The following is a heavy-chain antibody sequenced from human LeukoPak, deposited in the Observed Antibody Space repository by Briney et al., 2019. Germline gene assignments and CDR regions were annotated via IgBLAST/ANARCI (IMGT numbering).Heavy chain of an antibody. CDR3: ARDHIVVVPAATHNWFDP. V-gene: IGHV3-20*01. CDR1: GFTFDDYG. D-gene: IGHD2-2*01. Sequence: GGSLRLSCAASGFTFDDYGMSWVRQAPGKGLEWVSGINWNGGSTGYADSVKGRFTISRDNAKNSLYLQMNSLRAEDTALYHCARDHIVVVPAATHNWFDPWGQGTLVTVSS. J-gene: IGHJ5*02. CDR2: INWNGGST.